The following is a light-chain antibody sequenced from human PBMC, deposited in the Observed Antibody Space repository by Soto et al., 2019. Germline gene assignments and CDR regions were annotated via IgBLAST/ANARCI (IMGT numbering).Light chain of an antibody. CDR2: GAS. CDR1: QSVSSSY. J-gene: IGKJ3*01. Sequence: EIVLTQSPDTLSLSPGERATLSCRASQSVSSSYLAWYQQKPGQAPRLLIYGASSRATGIPDRFSGSGSGTDFTLTISRLEPEDFAVYYCQQYGSSPTFGPGTKVDI. CDR3: QQYGSSPT. V-gene: IGKV3-20*01.